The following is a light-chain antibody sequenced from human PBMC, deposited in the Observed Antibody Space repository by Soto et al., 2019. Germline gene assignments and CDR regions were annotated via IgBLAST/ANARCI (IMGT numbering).Light chain of an antibody. CDR1: TSDIGGYNY. CDR3: SSHGGNSPYV. J-gene: IGLJ1*01. CDR2: EVN. V-gene: IGLV2-8*01. Sequence: QSALNQPPSASGSPGQSVAISCTGTTSDIGGYNYVSWYQQHPGKAPKLMIYEVNKRPSGVHDRFSGSKSGNTASLTVSGLQAEDEADYYCSSHGGNSPYVFGTGTKLTVL.